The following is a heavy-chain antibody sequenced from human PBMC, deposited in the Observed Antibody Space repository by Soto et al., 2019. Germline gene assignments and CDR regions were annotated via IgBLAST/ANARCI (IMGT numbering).Heavy chain of an antibody. Sequence: QVPLVQSGAEVKKPGASVKVSCKASGYTFTSYGISWVRQAPGQGLEWMGWISAYNGNTNYAQKLQGRVTMTTDTSTSTAYMELRSLRSDDTAVYYCAGAVGVVVVPAAIPSGWFDPWGQGTLVTVSS. V-gene: IGHV1-18*01. J-gene: IGHJ5*02. CDR3: AGAVGVVVVPAAIPSGWFDP. CDR2: ISAYNGNT. D-gene: IGHD2-2*01. CDR1: GYTFTSYG.